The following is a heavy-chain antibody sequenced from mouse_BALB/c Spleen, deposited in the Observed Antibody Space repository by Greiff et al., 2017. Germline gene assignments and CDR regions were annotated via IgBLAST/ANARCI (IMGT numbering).Heavy chain of an antibody. D-gene: IGHD2-2*01. CDR3: ARGYGGYAMDY. CDR1: GYTFTSYW. J-gene: IGHJ4*01. CDR2: INPSTGYT. Sequence: QVQLQQSGAELAKPGASVKMSCKASGYTFTSYWMHWVKQRPGQGLEWIGYINPSTGYTEYNQKFKDKATLTADKSSSTAYMQLSSLTSEDSAVYYCARGYGGYAMDYWGQGTSVTVSS. V-gene: IGHV1-7*01.